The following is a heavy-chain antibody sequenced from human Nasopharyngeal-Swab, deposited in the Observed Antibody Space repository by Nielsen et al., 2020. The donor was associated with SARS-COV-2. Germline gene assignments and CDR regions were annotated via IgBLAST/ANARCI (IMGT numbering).Heavy chain of an antibody. CDR3: ARDLVVVAATHYYYYGMDV. CDR2: ISSSSSYI. D-gene: IGHD2-15*01. Sequence: GESLKISCAASGFTFSSYSMNWVRQAPGKGLEWVSSISSSSSYIYYADSVKGRFTISRDNAKNSLYLQMNSLRAEDTAVYYCARDLVVVAATHYYYYGMDVWGQGTTVTVSS. J-gene: IGHJ6*02. CDR1: GFTFSSYS. V-gene: IGHV3-21*01.